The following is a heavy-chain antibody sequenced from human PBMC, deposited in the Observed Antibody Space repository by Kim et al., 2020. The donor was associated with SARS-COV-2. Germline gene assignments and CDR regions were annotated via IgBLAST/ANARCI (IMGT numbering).Heavy chain of an antibody. J-gene: IGHJ3*02. Sequence: SETLSLTCAVYGGSFSGYYWSWIRQPPGKGLEWIGEINHSGSTNYNPSLKSRVTISVDTSKNQFSLKLSSVTAADTAVYYCARGRKGGQSILWWRNAFDIWGQGTMVTVSS. D-gene: IGHD2-21*01. CDR3: ARGRKGGQSILWWRNAFDI. CDR1: GGSFSGYY. CDR2: INHSGST. V-gene: IGHV4-34*01.